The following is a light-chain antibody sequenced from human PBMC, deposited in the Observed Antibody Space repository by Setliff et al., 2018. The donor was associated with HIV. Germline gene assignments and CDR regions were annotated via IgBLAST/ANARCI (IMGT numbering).Light chain of an antibody. CDR1: SSDVGGYNY. CDR2: DVS. CDR3: SSYTSSITSV. Sequence: QSALTQPRSVSGSPGQSVTISCTGTSSDVGGYNYVSWYQQHPGKAPKLMIYDVSNRPSGVSNRFSGSKSGNTASLTISGLQAEDEADYYCSSYTSSITSVFGTGTKVTVL. J-gene: IGLJ1*01. V-gene: IGLV2-14*01.